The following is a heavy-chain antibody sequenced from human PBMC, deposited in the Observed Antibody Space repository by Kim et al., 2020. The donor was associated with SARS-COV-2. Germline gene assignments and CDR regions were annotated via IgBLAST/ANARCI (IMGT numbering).Heavy chain of an antibody. V-gene: IGHV3-33*01. J-gene: IGHJ4*02. CDR2: IWYDGSNK. D-gene: IGHD5-18*01. CDR1: GFTFSSYG. Sequence: GGSLRLSCAASGFTFSSYGMHWVRQAPGKGLEWVAVIWYDGSNKYYADSVKGRFTISRDNSKNTLYLQMNSLRAEDTAVYYCARDDYTAMVIWYYFDYWGQGTLVTVSS. CDR3: ARDDYTAMVIWYYFDY.